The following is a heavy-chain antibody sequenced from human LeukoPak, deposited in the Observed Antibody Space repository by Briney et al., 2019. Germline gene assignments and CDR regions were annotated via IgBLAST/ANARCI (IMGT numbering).Heavy chain of an antibody. CDR1: GFTFSSYS. Sequence: GGSLRLSCAASGFTFSSYSMNWVRQAPGKGLEWVSSISSSSSYIYYADSVKGRFTISRDNAQNSLYLQMNSLRAEDTAVYYCARDRRHSHSGFDYWGQGTLVTVPS. CDR2: ISSSSSYI. D-gene: IGHD5-18*01. CDR3: ARDRRHSHSGFDY. J-gene: IGHJ4*02. V-gene: IGHV3-21*01.